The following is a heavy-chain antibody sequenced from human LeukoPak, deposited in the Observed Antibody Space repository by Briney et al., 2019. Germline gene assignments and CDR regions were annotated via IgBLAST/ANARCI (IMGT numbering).Heavy chain of an antibody. Sequence: SVKVSCKASGGTFSSYAISWVRQAPGQGLKWMGGIIPIFGTANYAQKFQGRVTITADESTSTAYMELSSLRSEDTAVYYCARGRLIVGATSWFDPWGQGTLVTVSS. CDR3: ARGRLIVGATSWFDP. CDR2: IIPIFGTA. CDR1: GGTFSSYA. J-gene: IGHJ5*02. D-gene: IGHD1-26*01. V-gene: IGHV1-69*13.